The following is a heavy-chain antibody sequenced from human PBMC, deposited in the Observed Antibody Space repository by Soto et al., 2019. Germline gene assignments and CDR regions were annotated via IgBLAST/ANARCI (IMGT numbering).Heavy chain of an antibody. D-gene: IGHD3-22*01. Sequence: QLQLQESGPGLVKRSETRSLTCPVSGGSISRSSYYWGWIRQPPGKGREWIGSIYDSGSTYYNPSLKSRVTLSGDTSKNQFSLKLSSVTAADTAGYYCERHVRSHDSSDGAFDILGPGTMVLVSS. CDR2: IYDSGST. J-gene: IGHJ3*02. CDR3: ERHVRSHDSSDGAFDI. V-gene: IGHV4-39*01. CDR1: GGSISRSSYY.